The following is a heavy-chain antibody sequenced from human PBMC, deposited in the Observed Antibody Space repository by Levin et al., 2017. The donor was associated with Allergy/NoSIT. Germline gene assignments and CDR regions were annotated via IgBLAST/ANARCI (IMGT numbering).Heavy chain of an antibody. CDR3: ARHLPMGVVVPAAAYYYYYALDV. CDR1: GGSFNYY. D-gene: IGHD2-2*01. Sequence: SQTLSLPCAVYGGSFNYYWSWIRQPPGKGLEWIGEISHSGSTSYNPSLKSRVTISVDTSKNQFSLKLSSVTAADTAVYYCARHLPMGVVVPAAAYYYYYALDVWGQGTTVTVSS. CDR2: ISHSGST. J-gene: IGHJ6*02. V-gene: IGHV4-34*01.